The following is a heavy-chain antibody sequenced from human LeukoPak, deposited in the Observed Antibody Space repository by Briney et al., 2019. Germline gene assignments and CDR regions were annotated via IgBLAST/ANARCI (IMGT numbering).Heavy chain of an antibody. J-gene: IGHJ4*02. V-gene: IGHV4-30-4*01. Sequence: PSQTLSLTCTVSGGSISSGDYYWSWIRQPPGKGLEWIGYIYYSGSTYYNPSLKSRVTISVDTSKNQFSLKLSSVTAADTAVYYCARGVVVPAAINYFDYWGQGTLVTVSS. CDR1: GGSISSGDYY. CDR2: IYYSGST. D-gene: IGHD2-2*02. CDR3: ARGVVVPAAINYFDY.